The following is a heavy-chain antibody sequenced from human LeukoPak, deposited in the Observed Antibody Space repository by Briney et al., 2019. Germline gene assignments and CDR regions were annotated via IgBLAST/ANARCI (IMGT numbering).Heavy chain of an antibody. Sequence: GGSLRLSCAASGFTFSSDSMNWGRQAPGEGLEWVSSISSSSRYIYYADSVKGRFTISRDNAKNSLYLQMNSLRAEDTAVYSCVKVAVDSETSGYIPYYFDYWGQGSLVTASS. V-gene: IGHV3-21*04. CDR3: VKVAVDSETSGYIPYYFDY. CDR1: GFTFSSDS. CDR2: ISSSSRYI. J-gene: IGHJ4*02. D-gene: IGHD3-22*01.